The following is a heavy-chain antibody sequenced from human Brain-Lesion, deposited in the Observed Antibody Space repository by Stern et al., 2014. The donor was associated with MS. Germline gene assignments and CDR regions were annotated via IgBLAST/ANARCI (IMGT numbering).Heavy chain of an antibody. V-gene: IGHV1-2*04. CDR2: INPKSGGT. Sequence: QLVQSGAEVKKPGASVKVSCKASGYTFTGYYMHWVRQAPGQGLEWMGWINPKSGGTNYAQKFQGWVTMTRDTSINTAYMELSRLRSDDTAVYYCATYYYDSTGYNDFWGQGTLVTVAS. J-gene: IGHJ4*02. CDR1: GYTFTGYY. D-gene: IGHD3-22*01. CDR3: ATYYYDSTGYNDF.